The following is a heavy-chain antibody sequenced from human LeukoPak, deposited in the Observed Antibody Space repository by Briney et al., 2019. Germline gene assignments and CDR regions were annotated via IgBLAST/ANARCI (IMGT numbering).Heavy chain of an antibody. Sequence: GGSLRLSSAASGFSFSNHGMHWVRQAPGKRLEWVAVIWDDGNNKRYANSVNGRFTISRDNSENTLYLQMNGLTAEDTAMYYCARDSYQDYYGRFDPWGQGTLVIVSS. CDR3: ARDSYQDYYGRFDP. CDR2: IWDDGNNK. V-gene: IGHV3-33*01. CDR1: GFSFSNHG. D-gene: IGHD3-10*01. J-gene: IGHJ5*02.